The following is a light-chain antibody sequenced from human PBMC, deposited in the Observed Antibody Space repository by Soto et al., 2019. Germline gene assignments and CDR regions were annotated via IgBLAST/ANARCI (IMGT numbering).Light chain of an antibody. CDR1: QGISNF. Sequence: DIQMTQSPSSLPASVGDRITITCRANQGISNFLARYQHKPGKVPQLLTYAASTLQLGVPPRCSASRSGTDFTLTISSLPPDEVAADYWEKYNCASLTCGGGSKVEIK. J-gene: IGKJ4*01. V-gene: IGKV1-27*01. CDR2: AAS. CDR3: EKYNCASLT.